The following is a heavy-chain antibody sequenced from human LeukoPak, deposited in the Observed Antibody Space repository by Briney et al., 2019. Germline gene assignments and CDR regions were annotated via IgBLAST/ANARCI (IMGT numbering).Heavy chain of an antibody. CDR3: AKHDGPIVVVTVKLDY. CDR1: GFTFSSYG. J-gene: IGHJ4*02. V-gene: IGHV3-30*18. D-gene: IGHD2-21*02. Sequence: PPGGSLRLSCVASGFTFSSYGMHWVRQAPGKGLEWVAFISSDGNKNYYEDSVKGRFTISRDNSKNTLFLQMSSLRPEDTAVYYCAKHDGPIVVVTVKLDYWGQGTLVTVSS. CDR2: ISSDGNKN.